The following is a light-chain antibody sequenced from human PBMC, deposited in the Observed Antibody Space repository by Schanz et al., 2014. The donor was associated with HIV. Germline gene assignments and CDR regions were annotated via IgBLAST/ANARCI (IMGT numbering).Light chain of an antibody. CDR2: DVS. V-gene: IGLV2-14*03. Sequence: SALTQPASVSGSPGQSISISCTGTSGDVGSYNYVSWYQQHPGKAPKLMIYDVSNRPSGVSSRFSGSKSGNTASLTISGLQAEDEADYYCQSYDSSLSVLVFGGGTKLTVL. J-gene: IGLJ2*01. CDR1: SGDVGSYNY. CDR3: QSYDSSLSVLV.